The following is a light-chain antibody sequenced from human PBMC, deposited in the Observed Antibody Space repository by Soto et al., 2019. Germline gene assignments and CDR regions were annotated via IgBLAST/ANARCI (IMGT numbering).Light chain of an antibody. CDR1: IRNVGTYDY. J-gene: IGLJ2*01. CDR3: SAYTSSNTLVV. CDR2: EVP. Sequence: QSVLALPRPVSASPGQSVAIFCTGTIRNVGTYDYVSWYQQHPDKAPKLMIYEVPQRPSGVSNRFSGSKSGNTASLTISGLRAEDEADYSCSAYTSSNTLVVFGGGTQLTVL. V-gene: IGLV2-14*01.